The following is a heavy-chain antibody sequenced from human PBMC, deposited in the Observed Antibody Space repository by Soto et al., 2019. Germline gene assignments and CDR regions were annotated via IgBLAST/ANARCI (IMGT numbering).Heavy chain of an antibody. CDR3: ARLLSIVVVPAAHGHFDY. CDR2: IYYSGST. D-gene: IGHD2-2*01. J-gene: IGHJ4*02. CDR1: GGSISSSSYY. V-gene: IGHV4-39*01. Sequence: QLQLQESGPGLVKPSETLSLTCTVSGGSISSSSYYWGWIRQPPGKGLAWIGSIYYSGSTYYNPSLKSRVTIAVDTSKNQFSLKLSSLTAADTAVYYCARLLSIVVVPAAHGHFDYWGQGTLVTVSS.